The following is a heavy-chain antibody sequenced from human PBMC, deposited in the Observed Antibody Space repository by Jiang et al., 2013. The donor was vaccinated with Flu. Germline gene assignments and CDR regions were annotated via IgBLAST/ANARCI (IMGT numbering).Heavy chain of an antibody. V-gene: IGHV3-21*01. Sequence: QLLESGGGLVQPGGSLRLSCAASGFSFSTYSLNWVRQAPGKGLEWVSSINSNGIYIYYGDSVKGRFTISRDNAENSVYLQMNSLRAEDTAVYYCARDRDGYNLGSFDLWGQGTMVAVSS. CDR1: GFSFSTYS. J-gene: IGHJ4*02. D-gene: IGHD5-24*01. CDR2: INSNGIYI. CDR3: ARDRDGYNLGSFDL.